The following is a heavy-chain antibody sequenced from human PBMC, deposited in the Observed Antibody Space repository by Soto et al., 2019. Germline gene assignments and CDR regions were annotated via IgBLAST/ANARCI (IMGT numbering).Heavy chain of an antibody. Sequence: EVQLVESGGGLVQPGGSLRLSCAASGVTVSRNYMSWVRQAPGKGLEWVSVIYSGGSTYYADSVKRRFTISRDNSKNTLYLQMNSLRAEDTAVYYCARHGYNYGGGYFDYWGQGTLVTFSS. CDR3: ARHGYNYGGGYFDY. CDR1: GVTVSRNY. CDR2: IYSGGST. D-gene: IGHD5-18*01. V-gene: IGHV3-66*04. J-gene: IGHJ4*02.